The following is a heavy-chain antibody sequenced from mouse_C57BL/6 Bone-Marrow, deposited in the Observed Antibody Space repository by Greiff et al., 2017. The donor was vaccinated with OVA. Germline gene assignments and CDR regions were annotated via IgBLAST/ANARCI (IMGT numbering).Heavy chain of an antibody. CDR3: ARGDGYPWFAY. J-gene: IGHJ3*01. D-gene: IGHD2-3*01. Sequence: VQRVESGAELARPGASVKLSCKASGYTFTSYGISWVKQRTGQGLEWIGEIYPRSGNTYYNEKFKGKATLTADKSSSTAYMELRSLTSEDSAVYFCARGDGYPWFAYWGQGTLVTVSA. CDR1: GYTFTSYG. V-gene: IGHV1-81*01. CDR2: IYPRSGNT.